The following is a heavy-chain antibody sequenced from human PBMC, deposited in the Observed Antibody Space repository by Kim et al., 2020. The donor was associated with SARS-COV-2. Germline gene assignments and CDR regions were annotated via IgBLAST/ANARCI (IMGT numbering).Heavy chain of an antibody. D-gene: IGHD1-26*01. J-gene: IGHJ6*02. CDR1: GFTFSSYG. V-gene: IGHV3-33*01. CDR2: IWYDGSNK. Sequence: GGSLRLSCAASGFTFSSYGMHWVRQAPGKGLEWVAVIWYDGSNKYYADSVKGRFTISRDNSKNTLYLQMNSLRAEDTAVYYCARDRYSGSYYSYYYYGMDVWGQGTTVTVSS. CDR3: ARDRYSGSYYSYYYYGMDV.